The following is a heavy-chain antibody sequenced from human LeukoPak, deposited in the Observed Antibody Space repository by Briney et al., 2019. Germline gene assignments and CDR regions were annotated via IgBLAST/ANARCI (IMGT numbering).Heavy chain of an antibody. Sequence: GGSLRLSCAASGFTFSSYAMSWVRQAPGKGLEWVSSIGGSGVVTTNADSVKGRFTISGDNSKNTLYLQMNSLRAEDTAVYYCARAYYYPSGSYYLHFDYWGQGTLVTVSS. CDR2: IGGSGVVT. CDR1: GFTFSSYA. J-gene: IGHJ4*02. V-gene: IGHV3-23*01. D-gene: IGHD3-10*01. CDR3: ARAYYYPSGSYYLHFDY.